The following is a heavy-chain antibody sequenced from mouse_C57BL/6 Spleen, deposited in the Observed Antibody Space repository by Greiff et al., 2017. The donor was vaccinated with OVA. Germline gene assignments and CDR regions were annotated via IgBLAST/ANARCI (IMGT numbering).Heavy chain of an antibody. Sequence: VQLQQSGAELVKPGASVKISCKASGYAFSSYWMNWVKQRPGKGLEWIGQIYPGDGYTNYNRKLNSKATLTADKSSSTAYMQLSSLTSEDSAVYFCARGGSNYFDYWGQGTTLTVSS. CDR2: IYPGDGYT. CDR1: GYAFSSYW. J-gene: IGHJ2*01. D-gene: IGHD5-1*01. CDR3: ARGGSNYFDY. V-gene: IGHV1-80*01.